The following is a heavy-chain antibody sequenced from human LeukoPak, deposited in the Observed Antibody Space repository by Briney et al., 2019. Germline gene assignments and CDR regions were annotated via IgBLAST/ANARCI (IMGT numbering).Heavy chain of an antibody. J-gene: IGHJ5*02. CDR2: IYPGDSDT. CDR3: ARSGGYCSGGSCYPEHNWFDP. D-gene: IGHD2-15*01. V-gene: IGHV5-51*01. Sequence: GESLKISCKGSRYSFTSYWIGWVRQMPGKGLEWMGIIYPGDSDTRYSPSFQGQVTISADKSISTAYPQWSSLKASDTAMYYCARSGGYCSGGSCYPEHNWFDPWGQGTLVTVSS. CDR1: RYSFTSYW.